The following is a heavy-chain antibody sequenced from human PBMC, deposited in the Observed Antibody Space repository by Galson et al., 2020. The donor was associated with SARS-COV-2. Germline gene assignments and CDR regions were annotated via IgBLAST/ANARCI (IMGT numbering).Heavy chain of an antibody. CDR1: GFTFSSYG. J-gene: IGHJ4*02. V-gene: IGHV3-30*18. CDR3: AKILSVADSFDY. CDR2: ISYDGSNK. Sequence: GESLKIPCASSGFTFSSYGMHWVRQAPGKGLEWVAVISYDGSNKYYADSLKGRFTISRDNSKNTLYLQMNSLRAEDTAVYYCAKILSVADSFDYWGKGTLVTVSS. D-gene: IGHD6-19*01.